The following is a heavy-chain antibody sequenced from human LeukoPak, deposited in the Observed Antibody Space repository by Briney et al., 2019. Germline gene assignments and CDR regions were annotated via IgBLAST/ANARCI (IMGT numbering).Heavy chain of an antibody. CDR3: ARGPTYYYDSSGYSFFFQH. Sequence: KPSETLSLTCTVSGGSISSSSYYWSWIRQPPGKGGDWIGEINHSGSTNYNPSLKSRVTISVDTSKNQFSLKLSSVTAADTAVYYCARGPTYYYDSSGYSFFFQHWGQGTLVTVSS. J-gene: IGHJ1*01. V-gene: IGHV4-39*07. CDR1: GGSISSSSYY. D-gene: IGHD3-22*01. CDR2: INHSGST.